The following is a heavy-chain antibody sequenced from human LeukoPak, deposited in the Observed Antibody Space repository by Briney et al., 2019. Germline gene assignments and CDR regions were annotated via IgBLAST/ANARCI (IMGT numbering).Heavy chain of an antibody. CDR2: ISNSASAK. Sequence: PGGSLRLSCAASGFSFSNHSMNWVRQAPGKGLEWVSYISNSASAKYYAASVKGRFTISRDNGKNSLYLQMSSLRGEDTAVYYCARMSGSRLPGYWGQGTLVTVSS. CDR3: ARMSGSRLPGY. D-gene: IGHD3-3*01. J-gene: IGHJ4*02. CDR1: GFSFSNHS. V-gene: IGHV3-48*01.